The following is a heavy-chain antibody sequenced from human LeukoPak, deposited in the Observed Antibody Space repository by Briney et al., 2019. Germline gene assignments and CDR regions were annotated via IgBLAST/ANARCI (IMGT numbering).Heavy chain of an antibody. CDR2: IKQDGSEK. V-gene: IGHV3-7*03. CDR3: AKVWVHFGVAPDY. D-gene: IGHD3-3*01. J-gene: IGHJ4*02. Sequence: PGGSLRPSCAAPGFTFSSYWLSWVGQAPGKGLGWVANIKQDGSEKYYVDSVKGRFTISRDNAKNSLYLQMNSLRAEDTAVYYCAKVWVHFGVAPDYWGQGTLVTVSS. CDR1: GFTFSSYW.